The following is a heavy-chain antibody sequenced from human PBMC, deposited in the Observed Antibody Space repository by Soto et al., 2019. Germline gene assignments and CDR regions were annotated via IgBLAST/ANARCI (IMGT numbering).Heavy chain of an antibody. V-gene: IGHV3-23*01. J-gene: IGHJ4*02. D-gene: IGHD3-22*01. CDR1: GFPFSSYA. Sequence: EVQLLEAGGGLVQPGGSLRLSCAASGFPFSSYAMRWVRQAPGKGLEGVSAISGSGGSTYYADSVKGRFTISRDNSKNTLYLQMNSLRAEDTAVYYCAKDRTYYYESSGYDYWGQGTLVTVSS. CDR2: ISGSGGST. CDR3: AKDRTYYYESSGYDY.